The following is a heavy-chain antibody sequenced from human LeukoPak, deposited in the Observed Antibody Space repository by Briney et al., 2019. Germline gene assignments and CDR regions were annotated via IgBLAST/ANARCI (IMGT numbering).Heavy chain of an antibody. CDR2: IYSKTEGETT. J-gene: IGHJ4*02. V-gene: IGHV3-15*07. CDR1: GFTFNNAR. Sequence: GGSLRLSCEASGFTFNNARMNWVRQAPGKGPEWVGRIYSKTEGETTEYAAPVKGRFTISRDDSKTMLYLQMNSLKTEDTAVYSCSTADYPLYDYWGQGTLVTVSS. CDR3: STADYPLYDY. D-gene: IGHD4/OR15-4a*01.